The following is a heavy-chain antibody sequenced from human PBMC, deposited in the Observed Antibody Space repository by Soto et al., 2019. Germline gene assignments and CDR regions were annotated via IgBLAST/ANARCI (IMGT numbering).Heavy chain of an antibody. D-gene: IGHD3-22*01. Sequence: QVQLQESGPGLVKPSETLSLTCTVSGDSVTSDYWSWIRQSPGKRLEYIGFIYLGGSANYNPSLESRVTISPDKSKNQLSLRLTSVTAADTAVYYCTRGKWFPRGYGMDVWGRGTTVTVS. CDR2: IYLGGSA. V-gene: IGHV4-59*02. CDR1: GDSVTSDY. J-gene: IGHJ6*02. CDR3: TRGKWFPRGYGMDV.